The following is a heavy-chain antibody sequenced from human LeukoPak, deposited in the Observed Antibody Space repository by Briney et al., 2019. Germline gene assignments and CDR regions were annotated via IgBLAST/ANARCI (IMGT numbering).Heavy chain of an antibody. J-gene: IGHJ4*02. CDR1: GYTFTGYY. V-gene: IGHV1-2*02. D-gene: IGHD1-26*01. CDR2: IYPNSGGT. CDR3: AREFPRTSGFDY. Sequence: GASVKVSCKASGYTFTGYYMHWVRQAPGQGLEWMGWIYPNSGGTGYAQNFQGRVTMTWDTSITTAYMELNRLTSDDTAVYYCAREFPRTSGFDYWGQGSLVTASS.